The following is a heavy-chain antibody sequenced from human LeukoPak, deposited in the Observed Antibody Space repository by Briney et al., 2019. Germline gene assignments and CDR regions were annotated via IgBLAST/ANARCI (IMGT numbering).Heavy chain of an antibody. D-gene: IGHD4-23*01. V-gene: IGHV3-7*01. CDR1: GFTFSSYW. Sequence: PGGSLRLSCAASGFTFSSYWMNGFRKAPGKGLEWGANIKQDGSEKYYVDSVRGRFIISRDNAKNSLSLQMNSLRAEDTAVYYCARESGNSSRYGRGFDYWGQGTLVTVSS. J-gene: IGHJ4*02. CDR3: ARESGNSSRYGRGFDY. CDR2: IKQDGSEK.